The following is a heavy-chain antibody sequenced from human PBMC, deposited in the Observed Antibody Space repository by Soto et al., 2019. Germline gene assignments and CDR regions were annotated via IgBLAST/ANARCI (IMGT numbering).Heavy chain of an antibody. CDR2: VYYSGCT. J-gene: IGHJ4*02. Sequence: SETLSLTCSVSSGSISSYYWSWIRQPPGKGLEWIGYVYYSGCTNYNPSLKSRVTISVDTSKNQFSLKLSSVTAADTAVYYCARTGSSSPFDYWGQGTLVTVSS. CDR3: ARTGSSSPFDY. CDR1: SGSISSYY. D-gene: IGHD6-6*01. V-gene: IGHV4-59*12.